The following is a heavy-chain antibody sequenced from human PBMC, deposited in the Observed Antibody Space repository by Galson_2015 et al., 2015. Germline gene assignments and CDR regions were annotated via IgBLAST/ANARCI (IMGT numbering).Heavy chain of an antibody. D-gene: IGHD2-15*01. CDR3: LTGYCSGGSCYSEGYSF. J-gene: IGHJ4*02. V-gene: IGHV3-21*01. CDR1: GFTFSSYR. CDR2: ISSSSSYI. Sequence: SLRLSCAASGFTFSSYRMNWVRQAPGKGLEWVSSISSSSSYIYYADSVKGRFTISRDNAKNSLYLQMNSLRAEDTAVYYCLTGYCSGGSCYSEGYSFWGQGTLVTVSS.